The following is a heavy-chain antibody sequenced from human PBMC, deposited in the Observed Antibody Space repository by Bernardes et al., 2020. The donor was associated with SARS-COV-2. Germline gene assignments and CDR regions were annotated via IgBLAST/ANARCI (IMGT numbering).Heavy chain of an antibody. J-gene: IGHJ6*02. D-gene: IGHD3-22*01. CDR1: GFSFGDYA. CDR3: AKDDSSGSYHYYGMDV. Sequence: GGSLRLSRAASGFSFGDYAMHWVRQAPGKGLEWVSGISWNSGSIGYADSVKGRFTISRDNAKNSLYLQMNSLRAEDTALYYCAKDDSSGSYHYYGMDVWGQGTTVTVSS. CDR2: ISWNSGSI. V-gene: IGHV3-9*01.